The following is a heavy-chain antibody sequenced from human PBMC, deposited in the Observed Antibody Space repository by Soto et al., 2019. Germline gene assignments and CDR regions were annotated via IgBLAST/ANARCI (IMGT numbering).Heavy chain of an antibody. CDR1: GFTFSSYA. V-gene: IGHV3-23*01. J-gene: IGHJ6*02. D-gene: IGHD6-6*01. CDR2: ISVNDDT. Sequence: EVQLLESGGGLVQPGGSLRLSCAASGFTFSSYAMSWVRQAPGKGLEWVSSISVNDDTYYAESVKGRFTISRDNSKNTLYLQMSSLRAEDSAVWFCAKEISRQLVMGGMDVWGQGTTVTVSS. CDR3: AKEISRQLVMGGMDV.